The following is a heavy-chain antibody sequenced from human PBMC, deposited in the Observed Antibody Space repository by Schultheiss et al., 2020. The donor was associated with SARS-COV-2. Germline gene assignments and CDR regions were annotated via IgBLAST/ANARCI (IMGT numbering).Heavy chain of an antibody. J-gene: IGHJ4*02. V-gene: IGHV3-30*19. CDR2: TWYDGSNK. CDR3: ARDSNYYDSSGYYYPDY. Sequence: GGSLRLSCAASGFTFSSYGMHWVRQAPGKGLEWVAVTWYDGSNKYYADSVKGRFTISRDNSKNTLYLQMNSLRAEDTAVYYCARDSNYYDSSGYYYPDYWGQGTLVTVSS. CDR1: GFTFSSYG. D-gene: IGHD3-22*01.